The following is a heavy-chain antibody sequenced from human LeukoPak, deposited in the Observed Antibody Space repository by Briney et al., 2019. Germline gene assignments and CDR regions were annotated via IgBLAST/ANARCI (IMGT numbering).Heavy chain of an antibody. V-gene: IGHV4-4*07. D-gene: IGHD2-15*01. CDR3: ARDTPTFCSGGSCYDAYNWFDP. CDR1: GGSLSSYY. Sequence: SETLSLTCTVSGGSLSSYYWSWFRQPAGKGLEWIGRIYTSGSTNYNPSLKSRVTMSVDTSKNQFSLKLSSVTAADTAVYYCARDTPTFCSGGSCYDAYNWFDPWGQGTLVTVSS. J-gene: IGHJ5*02. CDR2: IYTSGST.